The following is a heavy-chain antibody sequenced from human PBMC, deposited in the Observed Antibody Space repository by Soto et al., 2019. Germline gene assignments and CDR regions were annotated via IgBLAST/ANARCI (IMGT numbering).Heavy chain of an antibody. CDR2: VYYSGST. CDR3: VREIIGSFDSSGYPDS. D-gene: IGHD3-22*01. Sequence: QVQLQESGPGLVKPSQTLSLTCTVSGGSINTYNNYWSWIRQPPGKGLEWIGYVYYSGSTHYNPSLKSRVTMSIDTSKHQFSLNLTSVIAADPAVYYCVREIIGSFDSSGYPDSWGQGTLVTVSP. V-gene: IGHV4-30-4*01. CDR1: GGSINTYNNY. J-gene: IGHJ4*02.